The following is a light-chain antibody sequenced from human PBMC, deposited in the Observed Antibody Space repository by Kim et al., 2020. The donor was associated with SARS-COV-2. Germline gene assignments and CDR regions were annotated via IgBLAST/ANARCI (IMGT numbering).Light chain of an antibody. CDR3: QKYDVAPYT. CDR2: DAS. J-gene: IGKJ2*01. CDR1: QAIYKY. Sequence: DIQMTQSPSSLSASVGDRVTITCRASQAIYKYLAWYQQRPGKVPKLLMYDASTLQSGFPSRFSGRGSGTSFPLTISSLQPEDVATYYCQKYDVAPYTFGQGTKLEI. V-gene: IGKV1-27*01.